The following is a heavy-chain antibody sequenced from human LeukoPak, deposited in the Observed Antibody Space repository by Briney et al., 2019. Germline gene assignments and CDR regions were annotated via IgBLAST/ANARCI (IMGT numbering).Heavy chain of an antibody. Sequence: SQTLSLTCAISGDSVSSNSGAWNWIRQSPSRGLEWLGRTYYRCKRYNDYAVSVESRITINPDTSKNQFSLQLNSVTPEDTAVYYCAKGQWLVNDAFNIWGQGTMVTVSS. CDR2: TYYRCKRYN. V-gene: IGHV6-1*01. D-gene: IGHD6-19*01. CDR3: AKGQWLVNDAFNI. J-gene: IGHJ3*02. CDR1: GDSVSSNSGA.